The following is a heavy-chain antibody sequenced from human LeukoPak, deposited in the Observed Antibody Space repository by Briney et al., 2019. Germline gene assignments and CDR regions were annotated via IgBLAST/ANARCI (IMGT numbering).Heavy chain of an antibody. V-gene: IGHV3-7*01. D-gene: IGHD4-17*01. CDR2: MKHDGSEI. Sequence: GGSLRLSCAASGFTFSKYWMSWVRQAPGKGLEWVANMKHDGSEIYYVDSVKGRFTISRANAKNTLYLQMNSLTAEDTAVYFCARDPTPYGDYADNWFDPWGQGTLVTVSS. J-gene: IGHJ5*02. CDR1: GFTFSKYW. CDR3: ARDPTPYGDYADNWFDP.